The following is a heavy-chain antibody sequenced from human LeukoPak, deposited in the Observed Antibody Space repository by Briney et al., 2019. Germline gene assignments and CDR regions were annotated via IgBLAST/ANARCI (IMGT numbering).Heavy chain of an antibody. CDR3: AKGGQDFDFWRFDR. Sequence: GGSLRLSCAASGFTFTDSAVSWVRHSPGEGLKWVSSISDTGGRTYYADSVKGRFTITRDNSRNTVSLQMNSLTAGDTARYYCAKGGQDFDFWRFDRSGQGILVIVSS. D-gene: IGHD3-3*01. J-gene: IGHJ5*02. CDR1: GFTFTDSA. CDR2: ISDTGGRT. V-gene: IGHV3-23*01.